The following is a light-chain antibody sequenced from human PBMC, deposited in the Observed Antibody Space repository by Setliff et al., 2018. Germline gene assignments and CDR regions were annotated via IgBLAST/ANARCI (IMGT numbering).Light chain of an antibody. CDR3: QQYNSHSSRT. Sequence: IQMTQSPSTLSASVGDRVTVTCRASQSISTWLAWYQQKPGKAPKLLIYKASSLQSGVPSRFSGSGSGTEFTLTISSLQPDDFATYYCQQYNSHSSRTFGQGTKVDIK. J-gene: IGKJ1*01. CDR1: QSISTW. V-gene: IGKV1-5*03. CDR2: KAS.